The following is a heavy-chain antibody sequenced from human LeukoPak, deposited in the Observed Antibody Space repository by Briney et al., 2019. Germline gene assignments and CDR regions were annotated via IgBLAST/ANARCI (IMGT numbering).Heavy chain of an antibody. D-gene: IGHD3-22*01. V-gene: IGHV3-23*01. Sequence: GGSLRLSCAASGFTFSSYAMSWVCQAPGKGLEWVSAISGSGGSTYYADSVKGRFTIPRDNSKNTLYLQMNSLRAEDTAVYYCAKDTPHSYYYDSSGDTDYWGQGTLVTVSS. CDR3: AKDTPHSYYYDSSGDTDY. J-gene: IGHJ4*02. CDR1: GFTFSSYA. CDR2: ISGSGGST.